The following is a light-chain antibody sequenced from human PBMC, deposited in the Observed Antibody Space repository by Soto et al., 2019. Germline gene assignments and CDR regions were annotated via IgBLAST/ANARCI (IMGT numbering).Light chain of an antibody. CDR1: SSNLGAGYD. V-gene: IGLV1-40*01. CDR2: DNT. Sequence: QSVLTQPPSMSGSPGQRVTMSCTGSSSNLGAGYDVHWYQRLPGAAPKLLIYDNTHRPSGVPNRFSGSKSGTSASLPITGLQAEDEADDYCQSYDSGLSGHWVFGGGTKLTVL. CDR3: QSYDSGLSGHWV. J-gene: IGLJ3*02.